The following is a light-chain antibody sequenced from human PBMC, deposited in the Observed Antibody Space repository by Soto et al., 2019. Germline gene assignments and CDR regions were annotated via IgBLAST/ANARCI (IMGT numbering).Light chain of an antibody. CDR1: QSVGST. V-gene: IGKV3-15*01. Sequence: EKVMTQSPATLSVSPGERATLSCRASQSVGSTLAWYQQKPGQPPRLLIYDASTRATGIPARFSGSGSGTEFTLTISSLQSEVFAVYYCQQYNTWPRTFGQGTKVEIK. CDR3: QQYNTWPRT. J-gene: IGKJ1*01. CDR2: DAS.